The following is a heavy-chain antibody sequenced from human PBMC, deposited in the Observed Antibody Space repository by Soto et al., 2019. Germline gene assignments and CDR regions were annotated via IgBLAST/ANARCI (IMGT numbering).Heavy chain of an antibody. V-gene: IGHV3-23*01. Sequence: GGSLRLSCVASGFPFSTYAMGWVRLVPGKGLDWVSTITDNGGGTFYADSVKGRFSISRDNSKNTLYLQMNNLRVEDTALYYCAKDIEYRAGAMDVWGQGTTGTVSS. CDR3: AKDIEYRAGAMDV. D-gene: IGHD1-26*01. CDR2: ITDNGGGT. CDR1: GFPFSTYA. J-gene: IGHJ6*02.